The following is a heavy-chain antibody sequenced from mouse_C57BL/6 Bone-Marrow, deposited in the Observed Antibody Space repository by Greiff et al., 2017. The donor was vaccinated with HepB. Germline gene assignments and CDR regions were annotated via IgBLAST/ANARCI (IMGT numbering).Heavy chain of an antibody. J-gene: IGHJ3*01. CDR3: TREGGNQAWFAY. CDR2: ISSGGDYI. D-gene: IGHD1-1*02. Sequence: EVQVVESGEGLVKPGGSLKLSCAASGFTFSSYAMSWVRQTPEKRLEWVAYISSGGDYIYYADTVKGRFTISRDNARNTLYLQMSSLKSEDTAMYYCTREGGNQAWFAYWGQGTLVTVSA. CDR1: GFTFSSYA. V-gene: IGHV5-9-1*02.